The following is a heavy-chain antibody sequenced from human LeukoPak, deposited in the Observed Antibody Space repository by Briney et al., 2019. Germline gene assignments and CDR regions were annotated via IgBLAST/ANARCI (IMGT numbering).Heavy chain of an antibody. CDR3: ARRRDLYSGSYYPFDY. D-gene: IGHD1-26*01. V-gene: IGHV5-51*01. CDR1: GYSFTSYW. CDR2: IYPGDSDA. J-gene: IGHJ4*02. Sequence: GESLKISCKGSGYSFTSYWNGWVRQMPGKGLEWMGIIYPGDSDARYSPSFQGQVTISADKSISTAYLQWSSLKASDTAMYYCARRRDLYSGSYYPFDYWGQGTLVTVSS.